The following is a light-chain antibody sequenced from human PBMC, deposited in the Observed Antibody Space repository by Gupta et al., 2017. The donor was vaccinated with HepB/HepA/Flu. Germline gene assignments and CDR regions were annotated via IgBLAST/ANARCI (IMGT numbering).Light chain of an antibody. V-gene: IGLV1-40*01. J-gene: IGLJ3*02. CDR2: GNS. Sequence: SVLTQPPSVSGDPGKRVTLSCTGSSSNIGAGYDVPWYQQLPVTAPQLLIYGNSNRPSGVPYRFSGSKSGTSASLAITGLQAEDEADYYCQSYDSSLNGWVFGGGTKLTVL. CDR1: SSNIGAGYD. CDR3: QSYDSSLNGWV.